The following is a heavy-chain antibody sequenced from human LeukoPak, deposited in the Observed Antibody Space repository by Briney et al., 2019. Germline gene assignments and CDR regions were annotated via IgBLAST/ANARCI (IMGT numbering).Heavy chain of an antibody. CDR2: ISGSGGST. CDR3: AKTVRNTHIYYFDY. CDR1: GFTFSSYA. D-gene: IGHD2-2*02. V-gene: IGHV3-23*01. Sequence: GGSLRLSCAASGFTFSSYAMSWVRQAPGKGLEWVSAISGSGGSTYYADSVKGRFTISRDNSKNTLYPQMNSLRAEDTAVYYCAKTVRNTHIYYFDYWGQGTLVTVSS. J-gene: IGHJ4*02.